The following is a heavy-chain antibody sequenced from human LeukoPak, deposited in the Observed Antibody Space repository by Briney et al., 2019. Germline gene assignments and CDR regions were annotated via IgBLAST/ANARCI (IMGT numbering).Heavy chain of an antibody. CDR1: GGSISSSSYY. CDR3: ARSRITMIGGGVHWFDP. D-gene: IGHD3-22*01. V-gene: IGHV4-39*07. CDR2: IYYSGST. J-gene: IGHJ5*02. Sequence: SETLSLTCTVSGGSISSSSYYWGWIRQPPGKGLEWIGSIYYSGSTYYNPSLKSRVTISVDTSKNQFSLKLSSVTAADTAVYYCARSRITMIGGGVHWFDPWGQGTLVTVSS.